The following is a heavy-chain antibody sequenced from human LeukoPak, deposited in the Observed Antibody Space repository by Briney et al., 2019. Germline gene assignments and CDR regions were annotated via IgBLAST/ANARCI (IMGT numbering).Heavy chain of an antibody. CDR2: INPSGGST. Sequence: ASVKVSCKASGYTFTSYYMHWVRQAPGQGLEWMGIINPSGGSTSYAQKFQGRVNMTRDTSTRSVYMELSSLRSENTAVYYCARDHLQGSYYDWGAFDIWGQGTMVTVSS. V-gene: IGHV1-46*03. CDR1: GYTFTSYY. D-gene: IGHD1-26*01. J-gene: IGHJ3*02. CDR3: ARDHLQGSYYDWGAFDI.